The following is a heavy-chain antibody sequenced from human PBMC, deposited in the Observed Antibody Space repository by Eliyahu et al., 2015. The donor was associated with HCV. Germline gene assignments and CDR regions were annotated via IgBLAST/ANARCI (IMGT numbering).Heavy chain of an antibody. D-gene: IGHD3-9*01. J-gene: IGHJ4*02. V-gene: IGHV3-72*01. Sequence: EVQLVESGGGLVQPGGSLSLXCXXXGFXFXDHYMEWVRQARGKGVEWVGRVRSKVHSYTTEYAASVKGRFSISRDDSMNSLYLQMNSLKTEDTAVYYCARNDWGLVDSWGQGTLVTVSP. CDR2: VRSKVHSYTT. CDR1: GFXFXDHY. CDR3: ARNDWGLVDS.